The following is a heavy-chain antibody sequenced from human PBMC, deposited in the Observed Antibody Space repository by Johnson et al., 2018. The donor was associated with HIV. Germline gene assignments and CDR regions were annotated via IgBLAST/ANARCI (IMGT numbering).Heavy chain of an antibody. CDR3: ARVGVSGYDLAAFDI. Sequence: QVQLVESGGGVVQPGRSLRLSCAASGFTFSSYAMHWVRQAPGKGLEWVAVISYDGINKYYADSVKGRFSISRDNSRNTLYLQMSSLRPEDTVVYFCARVGVSGYDLAAFDIWGQGTMVTVSA. D-gene: IGHD5-12*01. V-gene: IGHV3-30-3*01. J-gene: IGHJ3*02. CDR2: ISYDGINK. CDR1: GFTFSSYA.